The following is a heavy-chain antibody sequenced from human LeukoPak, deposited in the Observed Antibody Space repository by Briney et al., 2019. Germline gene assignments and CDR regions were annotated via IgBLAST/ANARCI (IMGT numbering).Heavy chain of an antibody. CDR1: GFTFSSYS. Sequence: GGSLRLSCAASGFTFSSYSMNWVRQAPGKGLEWVSYISSFSGTSNYADSVRGRFAISRDNSKNTLSLQMNSLRAEDTAVYYCAKGQFDHFGDTIHFDFWGQGTLVTVSS. D-gene: IGHD4-17*01. CDR3: AKGQFDHFGDTIHFDF. CDR2: ISSFSGTS. J-gene: IGHJ4*02. V-gene: IGHV3-48*01.